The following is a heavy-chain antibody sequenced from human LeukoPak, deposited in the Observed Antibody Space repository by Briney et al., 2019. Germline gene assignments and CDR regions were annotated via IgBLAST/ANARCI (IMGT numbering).Heavy chain of an antibody. CDR1: GFTFSNYW. V-gene: IGHV3-23*01. CDR2: ISGSGGST. Sequence: GGSLRLSCAASGFTFSNYWMSWVRQAPGKGLEWVSAISGSGGSTYYADSVKGRFTISRDNSKNTLYLQMNSLRAEDTAVYYCANREPRSSDAFDIWGQGTMVTVSS. J-gene: IGHJ3*02. CDR3: ANREPRSSDAFDI. D-gene: IGHD1-26*01.